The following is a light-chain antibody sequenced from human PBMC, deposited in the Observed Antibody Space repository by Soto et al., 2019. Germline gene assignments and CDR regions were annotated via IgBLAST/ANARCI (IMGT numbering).Light chain of an antibody. CDR2: QVT. CDR1: SSDLASYNY. CDR3: SSYADSSNYV. V-gene: IGLV2-14*01. Sequence: QSALTQPASVSGSPGQSITISCTGTSSDLASYNYVSWYQQQPGKAPKLMIYQVTNRPSGVSNRFSGSRSGNTASLTISGLQAEDEGDYYCSSYADSSNYVFGTGTKLTVL. J-gene: IGLJ1*01.